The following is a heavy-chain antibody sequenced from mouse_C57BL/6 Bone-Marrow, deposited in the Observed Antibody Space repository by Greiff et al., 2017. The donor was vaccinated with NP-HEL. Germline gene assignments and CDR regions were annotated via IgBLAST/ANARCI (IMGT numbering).Heavy chain of an antibody. D-gene: IGHD2-4*01. V-gene: IGHV5-9*01. J-gene: IGHJ3*01. CDR2: ISGGGGNT. Sequence: EVKLVESGGGLVKPGGSLKLSCAASGFTFSSYTMSWVRQTPEKRLEWVATISGGGGNTYYPDSVKGRFTISRDNAKNTLYLQMSSLRSEDTALYYCARPFYYDYDCFAYWGQGTLVTVSA. CDR1: GFTFSSYT. CDR3: ARPFYYDYDCFAY.